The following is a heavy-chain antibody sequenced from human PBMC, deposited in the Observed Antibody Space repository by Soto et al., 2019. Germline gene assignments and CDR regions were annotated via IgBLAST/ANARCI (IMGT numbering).Heavy chain of an antibody. D-gene: IGHD5-12*01. Sequence: PXESLRLSCAASGFTFSSYGMHWVRQAPGKGLEWVAVISYDGSNKYYADSVKGRFTISRDNSKNTLYLQMNSLRAEDTAVYYCAKDVEMATAAYYYGMDVWGQGTTVTV. V-gene: IGHV3-30*18. CDR2: ISYDGSNK. CDR3: AKDVEMATAAYYYGMDV. CDR1: GFTFSSYG. J-gene: IGHJ6*02.